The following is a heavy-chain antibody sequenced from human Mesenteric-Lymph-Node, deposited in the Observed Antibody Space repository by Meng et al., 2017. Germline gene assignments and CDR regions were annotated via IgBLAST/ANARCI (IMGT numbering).Heavy chain of an antibody. CDR1: GGSISSGDSY. J-gene: IGHJ4*02. CDR3: AKGQYCSAGSCRNQMNFDC. CDR2: ISLPSSGTT. Sequence: VHLRESGPGRVNPSQTLSLTCSVSGGSISSGDSYWGWVRQAPGKGLEWVSSISLPSSGTTFYADSVKGRFSISRDSSKNTLYLQMNSLRAEDTAVYYCAKGQYCSAGSCRNQMNFDCWGQGTLVTVSS. V-gene: IGHV3-23*01. D-gene: IGHD2-15*01.